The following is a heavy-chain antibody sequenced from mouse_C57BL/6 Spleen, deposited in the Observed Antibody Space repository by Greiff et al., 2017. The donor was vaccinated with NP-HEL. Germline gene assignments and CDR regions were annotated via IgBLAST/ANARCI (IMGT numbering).Heavy chain of an antibody. Sequence: QVQLQQPGAELVRPGSSVKLSCKASGYTFTSYWMHWVKQRPIQGLEWIGNIDPSDSETHYNQKFKDKATLTVDKSSSTAYMQLSSLKSEDSAVYYCARGGNYYGFAYWGQGTLVTVSA. CDR2: IDPSDSET. D-gene: IGHD1-1*01. CDR1: GYTFTSYW. V-gene: IGHV1-52*01. J-gene: IGHJ3*01. CDR3: ARGGNYYGFAY.